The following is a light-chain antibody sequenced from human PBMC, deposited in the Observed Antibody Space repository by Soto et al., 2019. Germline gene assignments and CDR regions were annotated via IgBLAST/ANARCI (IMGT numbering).Light chain of an antibody. J-gene: IGLJ1*01. Sequence: QSALTQPRSVSGSPGQSVTISCTGTSSDIGGYDYVSWYQLHPGKAPKLMVFEVNNRPSGVSYRFSGSKSGNTASLPISGLHAEDEADYFCSSYSISTAYLFGTGTKLTVL. CDR1: SSDIGGYDY. V-gene: IGLV2-14*01. CDR3: SSYSISTAYL. CDR2: EVN.